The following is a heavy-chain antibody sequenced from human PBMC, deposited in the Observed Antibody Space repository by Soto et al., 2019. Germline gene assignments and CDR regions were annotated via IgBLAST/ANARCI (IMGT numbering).Heavy chain of an antibody. CDR3: AKDVGGSGSSWSIRHHNAFDI. J-gene: IGHJ3*02. D-gene: IGHD6-13*01. V-gene: IGHV3-23*01. Sequence: EVQLLESGGGLVQPGGSLRLSCAASGFTFSSYAMSWVRQAPGKGLEWVSAISGSGGSTYYADSVKGRFTISRDNSKNTLYLQMNHLSAEDTAVYYCAKDVGGSGSSWSIRHHNAFDIWGQGTMVTVSS. CDR1: GFTFSSYA. CDR2: ISGSGGST.